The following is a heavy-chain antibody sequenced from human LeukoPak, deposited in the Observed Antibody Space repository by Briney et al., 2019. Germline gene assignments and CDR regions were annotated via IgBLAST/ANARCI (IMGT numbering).Heavy chain of an antibody. D-gene: IGHD2-8*01. CDR3: ARSAGHCNNGVCFTDYYMDV. J-gene: IGHJ6*03. CDR1: GYTFTDYY. Sequence: ASVKVSCKASGYTFTDYYMHWVRQAPGQGLEWMGRINPNSGDTNYPQEFQGRVTMTRDTSITTAYMELSSLTSDDTAVYFCARSAGHCNNGVCFTDYYMDVWGKGTTVTVSS. CDR2: INPNSGDT. V-gene: IGHV1-2*06.